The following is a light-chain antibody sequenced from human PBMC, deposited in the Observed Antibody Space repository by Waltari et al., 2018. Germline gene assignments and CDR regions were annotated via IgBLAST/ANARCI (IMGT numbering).Light chain of an antibody. J-gene: IGKJ1*01. CDR1: QSISSW. Sequence: DIQMTQSPSTLSASVGDRVTITCRASQSISSWLAWHQPKPGKAPKVLIYDASTLESGVPSRFSGSGSGTEFTLTISSLQPDDFATYYCQQSASYWTFGQGTKVDIK. CDR2: DAS. CDR3: QQSASYWT. V-gene: IGKV1-5*01.